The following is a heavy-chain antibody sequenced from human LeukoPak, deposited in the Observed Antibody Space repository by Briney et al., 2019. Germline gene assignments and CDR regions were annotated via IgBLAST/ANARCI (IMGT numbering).Heavy chain of an antibody. J-gene: IGHJ4*02. D-gene: IGHD5-24*01. CDR1: GFTFSSYS. V-gene: IGHV3-21*01. CDR3: ARDPSGGRWLQFNY. Sequence: GGSLRLSCAASGFTFSSYSMNWVRQAPGKGLEWVSSISSSSSYIYYADSVKGRFTISRDNAKNSLYLQMNSLRAEDTAVYYCARDPSGGRWLQFNYWGQGTLVTVSS. CDR2: ISSSSSYI.